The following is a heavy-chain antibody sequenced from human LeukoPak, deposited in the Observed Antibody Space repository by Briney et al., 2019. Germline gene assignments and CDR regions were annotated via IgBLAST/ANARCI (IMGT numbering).Heavy chain of an antibody. CDR1: GYTFTGYY. CDR2: INPNSGGT. J-gene: IGHJ6*03. D-gene: IGHD6-19*01. Sequence: GASVKVSCKASGYTFTGYYMHWVRQAPGQGLEWMGWINPNSGGTNYAQKFQGRVTMTRDTSISTAYMELSRLRSDDTAVYYCARDRTGDSSGWYYYYYYYYMDVWGKGTTVTVSS. V-gene: IGHV1-2*02. CDR3: ARDRTGDSSGWYYYYYYYYMDV.